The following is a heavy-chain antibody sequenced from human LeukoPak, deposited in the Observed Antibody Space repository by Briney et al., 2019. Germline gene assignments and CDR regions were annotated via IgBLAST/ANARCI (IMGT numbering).Heavy chain of an antibody. CDR3: ARQLQQLVSVPYCFDP. Sequence: GESLKISCKGSGYSFTSYWLSWVRQMPGKGLEWMGRIDPSDSYTNYSPSFQGHVTISADKSISTAYLQWSSLKASDTAMYYCARQLQQLVSVPYCFDPWGQGTLVTVSS. V-gene: IGHV5-10-1*01. CDR2: IDPSDSYT. CDR1: GYSFTSYW. J-gene: IGHJ5*02. D-gene: IGHD6-6*01.